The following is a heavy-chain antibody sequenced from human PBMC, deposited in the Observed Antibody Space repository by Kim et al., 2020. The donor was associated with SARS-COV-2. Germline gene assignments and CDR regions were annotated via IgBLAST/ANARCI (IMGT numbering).Heavy chain of an antibody. V-gene: IGHV4-39*07. CDR3: ARVRSPGWYSSGWNPQNDY. Sequence: SETLSLTCTVSGGSISSSSYYWGWIRQPPGKGLEWIGSIYYSGSTYYNPSLKSRVTISVDTSKNQFSLKLSSVTAADTAVYYCARVRSPGWYSSGWNPQNDYWGQGTLVTVSS. J-gene: IGHJ4*02. D-gene: IGHD6-19*01. CDR2: IYYSGST. CDR1: GGSISSSSYY.